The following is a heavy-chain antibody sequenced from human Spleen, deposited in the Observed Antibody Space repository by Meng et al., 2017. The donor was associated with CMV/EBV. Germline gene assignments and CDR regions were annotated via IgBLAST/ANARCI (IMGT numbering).Heavy chain of an antibody. V-gene: IGHV3-23*01. Sequence: GGSLRLSCAASGFTFSSYAMSWVRQAPGKGLEWVSAICGSGGSTYYADSVKGRFTISRDNSKNTLYLQMNSLRAEDTAVYYCAKDIYSTYGGYWGQGTLVTVSS. D-gene: IGHD4-11*01. CDR2: ICGSGGST. CDR3: AKDIYSTYGGY. J-gene: IGHJ4*02. CDR1: GFTFSSYA.